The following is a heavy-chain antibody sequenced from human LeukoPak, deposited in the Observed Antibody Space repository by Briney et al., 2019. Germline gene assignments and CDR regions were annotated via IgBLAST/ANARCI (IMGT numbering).Heavy chain of an antibody. CDR3: ASEYKYDSSGANAFDI. J-gene: IGHJ3*02. CDR1: GYTFTSYG. Sequence: ASVKVSCKASGYTFTSYGISWVRQAPGQGLEWMGWISGYNGNTKYTQKYQGRVTMTTDTSTRTAYMELRSLRSDDTAVYYCASEYKYDSSGANAFDIWGQGTMVTVSS. V-gene: IGHV1-18*01. CDR2: ISGYNGNT. D-gene: IGHD3-22*01.